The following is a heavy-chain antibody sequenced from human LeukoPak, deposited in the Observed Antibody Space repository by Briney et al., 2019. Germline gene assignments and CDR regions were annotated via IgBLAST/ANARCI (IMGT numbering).Heavy chain of an antibody. J-gene: IGHJ4*02. V-gene: IGHV3-23*01. D-gene: IGHD5-18*01. Sequence: GGSLRLSCATSGFPFETNAMSWVRQAPGKGQEWVATIGNTETFYADSVTGRFTISRDNSKNTVNLQMNRLRVEDTAIYYCAKDWIQFNRVFDCFDFWGQGTLVTVSS. CDR3: AKDWIQFNRVFDCFDF. CDR2: IGNTET. CDR1: GFPFETNA.